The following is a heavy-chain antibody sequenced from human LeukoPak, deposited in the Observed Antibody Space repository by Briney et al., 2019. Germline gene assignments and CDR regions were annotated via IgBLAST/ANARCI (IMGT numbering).Heavy chain of an antibody. CDR2: IYYSGCT. J-gene: IGHJ6*02. CDR1: GGSISSYY. Sequence: PAETLSLTCTVSGGSISSYYWSWIRQPPGKGLEWIGYIYYSGCTNYNPSLKSRVTISVDTSKNQFSLKLSSVTAADTAVYYCAISPVDGMDVWGQGTTVTFSS. CDR3: AISPVDGMDV. V-gene: IGHV4-59*08.